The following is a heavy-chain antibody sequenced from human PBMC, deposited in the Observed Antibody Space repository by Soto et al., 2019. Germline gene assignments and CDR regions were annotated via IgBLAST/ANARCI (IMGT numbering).Heavy chain of an antibody. CDR3: AREGYCSGGSCYSEDFFDGMDV. J-gene: IGHJ6*02. V-gene: IGHV1-69*13. CDR1: GGTFSSYA. CDR2: IIPIFGTA. D-gene: IGHD2-15*01. Sequence: ASVKVSCKASGGTFSSYAISWVRQAPGQGLEWMGGIIPIFGTANYAQKFQGRVTITADESTSTAYMGLSSLRSEDTAVYYCAREGYCSGGSCYSEDFFDGMDVWGQGTTVTVSS.